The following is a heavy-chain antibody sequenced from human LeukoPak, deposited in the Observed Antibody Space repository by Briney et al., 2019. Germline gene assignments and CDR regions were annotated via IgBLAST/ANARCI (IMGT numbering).Heavy chain of an antibody. V-gene: IGHV4-31*03. J-gene: IGHJ4*02. Sequence: SQTLSLTCTVSGGSISSGGYYWSWIRQHPGKGLEWIGYIYYSGSTYYNPSLKSRVTISVDTSKNQFSLKLSSVTAADTAVYYCARAQYSSGWYFDYRGQGTLVTVSS. D-gene: IGHD6-19*01. CDR3: ARAQYSSGWYFDY. CDR2: IYYSGST. CDR1: GGSISSGGYY.